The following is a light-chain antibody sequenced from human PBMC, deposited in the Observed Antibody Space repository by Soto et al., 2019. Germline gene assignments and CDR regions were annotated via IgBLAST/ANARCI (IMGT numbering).Light chain of an antibody. J-gene: IGLJ2*01. CDR3: AAWDDSLSCVV. CDR2: RSY. CDR1: GSNIGNNF. Sequence: QSVLTQPPSASGTPGEMVTISCSGGGSNIGNNFVYWYQQLPGAAPQLLIYRSYQRPSGVPDRFSGSKSGTSGFLAISGLRSEDEATYYCAAWDDSLSCVVFGGGTKLTVL. V-gene: IGLV1-47*01.